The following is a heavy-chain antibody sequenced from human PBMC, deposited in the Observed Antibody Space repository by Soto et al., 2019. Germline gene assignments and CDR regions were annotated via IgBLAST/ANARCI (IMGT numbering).Heavy chain of an antibody. CDR3: ARDPRGYSYGAYYYYYYGIDV. CDR2: IWYDGSNK. D-gene: IGHD5-18*01. V-gene: IGHV3-33*01. J-gene: IGHJ6*02. CDR1: GFTFSSYG. Sequence: GGSLRLSCAASGFTFSSYGMHWVRQAPGKGLEWVAVIWYDGSNKYYADSVKGRFTISRDNSKNTLYLQMNSLRAEDTAVYYCARDPRGYSYGAYYYYYYGIDVWGQGTTVTVSS.